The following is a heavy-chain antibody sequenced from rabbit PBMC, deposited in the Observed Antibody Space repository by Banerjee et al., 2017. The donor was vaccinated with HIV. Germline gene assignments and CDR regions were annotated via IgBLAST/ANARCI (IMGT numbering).Heavy chain of an antibody. V-gene: IGHV1S43*01. Sequence: QQQLGESGGGLVTLGGSLKLTCKASGIDFSSRFWIFWVRQAPGKGLEWIGCIYPPYCATDYASWVNGRLTISLDNAQNTVFLQMTSLTAADTATYFCAREDDGYGGYGAGGFNLWGPGTLVTV. CDR3: AREDDGYGGYGAGGFNL. J-gene: IGHJ4*01. D-gene: IGHD7-1*01. CDR2: IYPPYCAT. CDR1: GIDFSSRFW.